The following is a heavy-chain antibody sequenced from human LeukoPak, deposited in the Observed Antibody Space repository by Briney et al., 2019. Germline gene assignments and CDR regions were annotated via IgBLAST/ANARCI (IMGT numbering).Heavy chain of an antibody. D-gene: IGHD5-18*01. CDR1: GFTFSDYY. CDR3: ARDQPIGYNYGYPFDN. V-gene: IGHV3-11*04. J-gene: IGHJ4*02. Sequence: GGSLRLSCAASGFTFSDYYMSWIRQAPGKWLEWVSYISSSVSTIYYADSVKGRFTISMDNAKNSLYLQMNNLRVEDTAVYYCARDQPIGYNYGYPFDNWGQGTLVTVSS. CDR2: ISSSVSTI.